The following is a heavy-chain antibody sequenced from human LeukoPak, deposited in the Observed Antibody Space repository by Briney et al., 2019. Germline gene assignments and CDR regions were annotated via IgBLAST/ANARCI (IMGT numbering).Heavy chain of an antibody. CDR3: ARVRTPGGYYMDV. CDR1: GGTFSSYA. D-gene: IGHD3-10*01. V-gene: IGHV1-69*05. J-gene: IGHJ6*03. CDR2: IIPISGTA. Sequence: ASVKVSCKASGGTFSSYAISWVRQAPGQGLEWMGGIIPISGTANYAQKFQGRVTITTDESTSTAYMELSSLRSEDTAVYYCARVRTPGGYYMDVWGKGTTVTVSS.